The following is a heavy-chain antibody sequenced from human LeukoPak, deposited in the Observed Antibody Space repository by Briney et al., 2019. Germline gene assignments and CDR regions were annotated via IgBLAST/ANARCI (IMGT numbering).Heavy chain of an antibody. D-gene: IGHD6-6*01. CDR1: GGSISSYY. J-gene: IGHJ4*02. Sequence: PSETLSLTCTVSGGSISSYYWSWIRQPPGKGLEWLGYIYYSGSTNYNPSLKSRVTISVDTSKNQFSLKLSSVTAADTAVYYCARAPGIAARPSYFDYWGQGTLVTVSS. V-gene: IGHV4-59*01. CDR3: ARAPGIAARPSYFDY. CDR2: IYYSGST.